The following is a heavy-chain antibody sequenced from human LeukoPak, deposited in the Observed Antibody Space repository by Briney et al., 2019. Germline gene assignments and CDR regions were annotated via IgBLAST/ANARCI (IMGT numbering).Heavy chain of an antibody. J-gene: IGHJ6*02. CDR2: INHSGST. D-gene: IGHD3-16*02. V-gene: IGHV4-34*01. CDR3: AREVVYYDYVWGSYRYGMDV. CDR1: GGSFSGYY. Sequence: SETLSLTCAVYGGSFSGYYWSWIRQPPGKGLEWIGEINHSGSTNYNPSLKSRVTISVDTSKNQFSLKLSSVTAADTAVYYCAREVVYYDYVWGSYRYGMDVWGQGTTVTVSS.